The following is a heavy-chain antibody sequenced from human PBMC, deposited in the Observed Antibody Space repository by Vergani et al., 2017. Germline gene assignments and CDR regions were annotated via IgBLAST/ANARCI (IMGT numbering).Heavy chain of an antibody. Sequence: EVQLVESGGGVVKPGGSLRLSCAASGFTFSRYSMNWVRQAPGKGLEWVSTIRSSSSYIYYADSVKGRFTITRDNAENSLYLQMNSLRAEDTAVYYCARVISSDYFDYWGQGTLVTVSS. D-gene: IGHD3-3*02. CDR3: ARVISSDYFDY. CDR1: GFTFSRYS. CDR2: IRSSSSYI. V-gene: IGHV3-21*01. J-gene: IGHJ4*02.